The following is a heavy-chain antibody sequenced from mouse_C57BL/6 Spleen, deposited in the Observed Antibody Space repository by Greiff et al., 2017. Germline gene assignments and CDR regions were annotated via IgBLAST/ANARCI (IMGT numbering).Heavy chain of an antibody. Sequence: VQLQQSGPELVKPGASVKIPCKASGYTFTDYNMDWVKQSHGKSLEWIGDINPNNGGTIYNQKFKGKATLTVDKSSSTAYMELRSLRSEDTAVYYWARRGGNYYGSSYGYFDVWGTGTTVTVSS. D-gene: IGHD1-1*01. CDR1: GYTFTDYN. V-gene: IGHV1-18*01. J-gene: IGHJ1*03. CDR2: INPNNGGT. CDR3: ARRGGNYYGSSYGYFDV.